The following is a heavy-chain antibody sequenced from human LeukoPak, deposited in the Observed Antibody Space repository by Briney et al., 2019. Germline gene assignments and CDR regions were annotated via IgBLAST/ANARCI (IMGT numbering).Heavy chain of an antibody. J-gene: IGHJ5*02. CDR2: IYTSGST. V-gene: IGHV4-61*02. CDR1: GGSISSGSYY. D-gene: IGHD3-9*01. CDR3: ARDLGYDILT. Sequence: PSETLSLTCNVSGGSISSGSYYWSWIRQPAGKGLEWIGRIYTSGSTNYNPSLKSRVTISVDTSKNQFSLKLSSVTAADTAVYYCARDLGYDILTWGQGTLVTVSS.